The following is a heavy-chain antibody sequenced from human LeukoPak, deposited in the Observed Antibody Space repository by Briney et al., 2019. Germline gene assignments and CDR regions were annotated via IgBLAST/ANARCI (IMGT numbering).Heavy chain of an antibody. Sequence: ASMKVSWKASGYTFTSYGISWVRHAPGQVHEWTEWINTYSGNTNYAQNFQGRVTMTTDTSTSTAYIELRSVRSDVTAVDYGARDNIESPAWFDPWGQGTLVTVSS. J-gene: IGHJ5*02. CDR3: ARDNIESPAWFDP. CDR2: INTYSGNT. V-gene: IGHV1-18*01. CDR1: GYTFTSYG.